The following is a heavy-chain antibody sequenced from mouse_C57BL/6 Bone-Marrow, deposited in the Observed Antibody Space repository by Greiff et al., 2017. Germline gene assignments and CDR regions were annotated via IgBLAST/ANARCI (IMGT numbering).Heavy chain of an antibody. Sequence: VQLQQSGPELVKPGASVKISCKASGYSFTGYYMNWVKQSPEKSLEWIGEINPSTGGTTYNQKFKAKATLTVDKSSSTAYMQLKSLTSEDSAVYYCARPYYYGSSYLDYWGQGTTLTVSS. D-gene: IGHD1-1*01. CDR1: GYSFTGYY. CDR3: ARPYYYGSSYLDY. V-gene: IGHV1-42*01. CDR2: INPSTGGT. J-gene: IGHJ2*01.